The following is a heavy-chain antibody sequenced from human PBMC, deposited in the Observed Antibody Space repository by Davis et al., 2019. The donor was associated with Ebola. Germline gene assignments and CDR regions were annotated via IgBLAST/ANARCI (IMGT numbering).Heavy chain of an antibody. CDR1: GYTFTSYD. CDR3: ARGSGSGWYNFDY. CDR2: MNPNSGNT. V-gene: IGHV1-8*01. J-gene: IGHJ4*02. Sequence: ASVPVSCKASGYTFTSYDINWVRQATGQGLEWMGWMNPNSGNTGYAQKLQGRVTMTRNTSISTAYMELSSLKSEDTAVYYCARGSGSGWYNFDYWGPGTLVTVSS. D-gene: IGHD6-19*01.